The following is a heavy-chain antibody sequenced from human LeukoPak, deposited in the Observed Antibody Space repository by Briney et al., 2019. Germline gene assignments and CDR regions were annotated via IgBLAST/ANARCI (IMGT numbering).Heavy chain of an antibody. D-gene: IGHD5-24*01. CDR3: AKDQRDDGLYDIDY. CDR2: IYQTGPT. CDR1: GFAFSTYS. Sequence: PGGSLRLSCAASGFAFSTYSMNWVRQAPGKGLEWVSIIYQTGPTFYADSVKGRFTVSRDDSKNTLYLQMHSLRAEDTAVYYCAKDQRDDGLYDIDYWGQGTLVIVSS. J-gene: IGHJ4*02. V-gene: IGHV3-23*01.